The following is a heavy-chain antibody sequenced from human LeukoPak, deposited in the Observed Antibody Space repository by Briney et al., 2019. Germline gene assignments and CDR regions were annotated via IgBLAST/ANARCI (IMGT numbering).Heavy chain of an antibody. Sequence: SETLSLTCTVSGGSISSSSYYWGWIRQPPGKGLEWIGSIYYSGSTYYNPSLKSRVTISVDTSKNQSSLKLSSVTAADTAVYYCAKSGNGRYFDYWGQGTLVTVSS. V-gene: IGHV4-39*07. CDR2: IYYSGST. D-gene: IGHD1-26*01. CDR1: GGSISSSSYY. CDR3: AKSGNGRYFDY. J-gene: IGHJ4*02.